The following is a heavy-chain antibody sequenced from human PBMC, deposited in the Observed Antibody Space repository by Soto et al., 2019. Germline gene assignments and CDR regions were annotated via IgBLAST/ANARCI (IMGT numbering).Heavy chain of an antibody. V-gene: IGHV3-53*04. D-gene: IGHD3-9*01. CDR3: AGDDILTGHDAFDI. Sequence: GGSLRLSCAASGFTVSSNYMSWVRQAPGKGLEWVSVIYSGGSTYYADSVKGRFTISRHNSKNTLYLQMNSLRAEDTAVYYCAGDDILTGHDAFDIWGQGTMVTVSS. CDR2: IYSGGST. CDR1: GFTVSSNY. J-gene: IGHJ3*02.